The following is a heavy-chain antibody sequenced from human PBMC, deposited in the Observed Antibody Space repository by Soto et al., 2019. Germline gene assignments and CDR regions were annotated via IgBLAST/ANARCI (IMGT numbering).Heavy chain of an antibody. Sequence: QLQLQESGPGLVKPSETLSLTCTVSGGSISSSSYYWGLIRQPPGKGLEWIGSIYYSGSTYYNPSLKSRVTISVDTSKNQFSLKLSSVTAADTAVYYCARLLRHNYYGMDVWGQGTTVTVSS. J-gene: IGHJ6*02. CDR3: ARLLRHNYYGMDV. D-gene: IGHD5-12*01. CDR1: GGSISSSSYY. CDR2: IYYSGST. V-gene: IGHV4-39*01.